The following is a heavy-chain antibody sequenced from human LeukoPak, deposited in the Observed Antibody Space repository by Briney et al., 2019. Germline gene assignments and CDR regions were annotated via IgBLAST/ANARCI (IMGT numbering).Heavy chain of an antibody. CDR3: AREVWVAVAGHWFDP. Sequence: GGSLRLSCAASGFTFSSYSMNWVRQAPGKGLEWVSSISSSSSYIYYADSVKGRFTISRDNAKNSLYLQMNSLRAEDTAVYYCAREVWVAVAGHWFDPWGQGTLVTVST. J-gene: IGHJ5*02. CDR1: GFTFSSYS. CDR2: ISSSSSYI. D-gene: IGHD6-19*01. V-gene: IGHV3-21*01.